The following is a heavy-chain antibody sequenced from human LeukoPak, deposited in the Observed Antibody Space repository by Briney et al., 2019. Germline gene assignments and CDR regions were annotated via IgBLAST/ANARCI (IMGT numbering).Heavy chain of an antibody. CDR2: MNQDGSEK. D-gene: IGHD6-19*01. V-gene: IGHV3-7*01. CDR3: ARASGVAAVDY. J-gene: IGHJ4*02. Sequence: GGSLTLSCAASGFTFRNYWMTWVRQAPGKGLEWVANMNQDGSEKYYVDSMKGRFTISRDNAKNSLYLQMNSLRAEDTAVYYCARASGVAAVDYWGQGTLVTVSS. CDR1: GFTFRNYW.